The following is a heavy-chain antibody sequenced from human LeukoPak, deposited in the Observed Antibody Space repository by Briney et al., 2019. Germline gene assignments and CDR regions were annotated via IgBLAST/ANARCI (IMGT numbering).Heavy chain of an antibody. CDR2: ISSSSSYI. CDR1: RFTVSNNY. Sequence: PGGSLRLSCAASRFTVSNNYMSWVRQAPGKGLEWVSSISSSSSYIYYADSVKGRFTISRDNAKNSLYLQMNSLRAEDTAVYYCARGEVGATLRRFDYWGQGTLVTVSS. V-gene: IGHV3-21*01. CDR3: ARGEVGATLRRFDY. J-gene: IGHJ4*02. D-gene: IGHD1-26*01.